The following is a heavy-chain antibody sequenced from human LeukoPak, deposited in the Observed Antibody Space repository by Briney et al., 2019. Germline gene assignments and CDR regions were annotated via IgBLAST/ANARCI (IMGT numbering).Heavy chain of an antibody. J-gene: IGHJ4*02. D-gene: IGHD2-15*01. Sequence: SETLSLTCTVSGGSISSYYWSWIRQPPGKGLEWIGYIYYSGSTNYNPSLKSRVTISVDTSKNQFSLKLSSVTAADTAVYYCARVGCSGGSCYSGTWGQGTLVTVSS. V-gene: IGHV4-59*01. CDR2: IYYSGST. CDR3: ARVGCSGGSCYSGT. CDR1: GGSISSYY.